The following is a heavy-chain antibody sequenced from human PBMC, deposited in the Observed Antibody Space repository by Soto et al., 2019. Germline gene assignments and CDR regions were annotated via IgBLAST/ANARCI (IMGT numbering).Heavy chain of an antibody. D-gene: IGHD3-3*01. CDR3: AKGRSGPTLNDAFDI. CDR2: ISWNSGSI. V-gene: IGHV3-9*01. CDR1: GFTFDDYA. Sequence: DVQLVESGGGLVQPGRSLRLSCAASGFTFDDYAMHWVRQAPGKGLEWVSGISWNSGSIGYADSVKGRFTISRDNAKNSLYLQMNSLRAEDTALYYCAKGRSGPTLNDAFDIWGQGTMVTVSS. J-gene: IGHJ3*02.